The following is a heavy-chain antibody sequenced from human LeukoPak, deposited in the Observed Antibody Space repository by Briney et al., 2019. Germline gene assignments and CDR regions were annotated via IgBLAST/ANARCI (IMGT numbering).Heavy chain of an antibody. CDR2: INHSGST. CDR1: GGSFSGYY. D-gene: IGHD2-21*02. CDR3: ARGNHVTYYSYYYMDV. Sequence: SETLSLTCAVYGGSFSGYYWSWIRQPPGKGLEWIGEINHSGSTNYNPSLKSRVTISVDTSKNQFSLKLSSETAADTAVYYCARGNHVTYYSYYYMDVWGKGTTVTVSS. J-gene: IGHJ6*03. V-gene: IGHV4-34*01.